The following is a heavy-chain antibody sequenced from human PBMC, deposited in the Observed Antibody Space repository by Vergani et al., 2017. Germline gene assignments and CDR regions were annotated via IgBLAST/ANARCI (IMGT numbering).Heavy chain of an antibody. CDR2: INYSGST. Sequence: QVQLQQWGAGLLKPSETLSLTCAVYGGSFSGYYWSGIRQPPGKGLEWIGEINYSGSTNYNPSLKSRVTISVDTSKNQFSLKLSSVTAADTAVYYCAREAVPMDYWGQGTLVTVSS. CDR1: GGSFSGYY. J-gene: IGHJ4*02. CDR3: AREAVPMDY. V-gene: IGHV4-34*01. D-gene: IGHD6-19*01.